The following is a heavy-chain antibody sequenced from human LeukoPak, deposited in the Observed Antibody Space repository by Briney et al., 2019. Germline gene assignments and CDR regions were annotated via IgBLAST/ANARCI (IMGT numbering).Heavy chain of an antibody. CDR2: IYYSGST. CDR1: GGSISSGGYS. CDR3: ASRVVTHAFDI. V-gene: IGHV4-30-2*05. J-gene: IGHJ3*02. D-gene: IGHD3-3*01. Sequence: SQTLSLTCAVSGGSISSGGYSWSWIRQPPGKGLEWIGYIYYSGSTYYNPSLKSRVTISVDTSKNQFSLKLSSVTAADTAVYYCASRVVTHAFDIWGQGTMVTVSS.